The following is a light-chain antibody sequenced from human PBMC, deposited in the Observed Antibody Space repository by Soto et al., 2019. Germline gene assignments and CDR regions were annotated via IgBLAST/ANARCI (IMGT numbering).Light chain of an antibody. CDR3: SLYISGSTYV. CDR1: SSDVGSYNR. CDR2: EVN. Sequence: QSVLTQPPSVSGSPGQSVTISCTGTSSDVGSYNRLSWYQQPPGTAPKLIMYEVNTRPSGVPDRFSGSKSGSTASLTISGLQAEDEADYYCSLYISGSTYVFGPGTKVNVL. V-gene: IGLV2-18*01. J-gene: IGLJ1*01.